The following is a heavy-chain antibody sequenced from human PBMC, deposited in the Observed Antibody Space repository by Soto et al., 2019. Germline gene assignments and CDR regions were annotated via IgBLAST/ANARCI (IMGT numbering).Heavy chain of an antibody. CDR3: ARVKRITMIVVVITTWADAFDI. CDR2: INHSGST. D-gene: IGHD3-22*01. Sequence: SETLSLTCAVYGGSFSGYYWSWIRQPPGKGLEWIGEINHSGSTNYNPSLKSRVTISVDTSKNQFSLKLSSVTAADTAVYYCARVKRITMIVVVITTWADAFDIWGQGTMVTVS. CDR1: GGSFSGYY. J-gene: IGHJ3*02. V-gene: IGHV4-34*01.